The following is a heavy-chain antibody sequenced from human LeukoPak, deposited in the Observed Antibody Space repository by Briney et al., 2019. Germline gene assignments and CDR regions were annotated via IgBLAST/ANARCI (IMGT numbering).Heavy chain of an antibody. CDR3: ARDTSKDIVVVPAARGGVSDY. J-gene: IGHJ4*02. CDR1: GFTFSSYS. CDR2: ISSSSSYI. D-gene: IGHD2-2*01. Sequence: GGSLRLSCAASGFTFSSYSMNWVRQAPGKGLEWVSSISSSSSYIYYADSVKGRFTISRDNAKNSLYLQMNSLRAEDTAVYYCARDTSKDIVVVPAARGGVSDYWGQGTLVTVSS. V-gene: IGHV3-21*01.